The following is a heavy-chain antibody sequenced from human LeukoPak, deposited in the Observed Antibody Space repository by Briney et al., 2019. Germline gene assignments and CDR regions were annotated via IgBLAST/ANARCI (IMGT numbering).Heavy chain of an antibody. D-gene: IGHD3-16*01. CDR2: IWADGNHK. CDR3: AKEIGPFAGFDY. J-gene: IGHJ4*02. V-gene: IGHV3-33*06. Sequence: GGSLRLSCAASGFIFNKYGMQWVRQAPGKGLEWVAVIWADGNHKYYANSVKGRFTISRDNSKNTMNLQMNSLRADDTAVYYCAKEIGPFAGFDYWGQGILVTVS. CDR1: GFIFNKYG.